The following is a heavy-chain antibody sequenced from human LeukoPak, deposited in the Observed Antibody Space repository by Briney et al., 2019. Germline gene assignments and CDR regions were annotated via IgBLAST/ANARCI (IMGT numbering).Heavy chain of an antibody. CDR1: GGTFSSYA. D-gene: IGHD1-14*01. CDR3: AGIPPEGPYCYYYGMDV. V-gene: IGHV1-69*13. Sequence: SVKVSCKASGGTFSSYAISWVRQAPGQGLEWMGGIIPIFGTANYAQKFQGRVTITADESTSTAYMELSRLRSEDTAVDYRAGIPPEGPYCYYYGMDVWGKGTTVTVSS. J-gene: IGHJ6*04. CDR2: IIPIFGTA.